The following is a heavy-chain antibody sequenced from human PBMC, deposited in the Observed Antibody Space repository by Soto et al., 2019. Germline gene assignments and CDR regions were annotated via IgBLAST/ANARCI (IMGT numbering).Heavy chain of an antibody. CDR1: GYTFTSYG. V-gene: IGHV1-18*01. D-gene: IGHD6-25*01. CDR3: ASSARKKAEAYYYYGMDV. Sequence: ASVKVSCKASGYTFTSYGISWVRQAPGQGLEWMGWISAYNGNTNYSQKFQGRVTITRDTSASTAYMELSSLRSEDTAVYYCASSARKKAEAYYYYGMDVWGQGTTVTVSS. CDR2: ISAYNGNT. J-gene: IGHJ6*02.